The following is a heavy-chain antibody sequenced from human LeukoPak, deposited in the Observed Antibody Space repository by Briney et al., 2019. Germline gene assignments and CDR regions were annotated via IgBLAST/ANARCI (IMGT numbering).Heavy chain of an antibody. CDR2: IDPNGRYT. CDR3: VRGSTDWNGMDV. Sequence: PGGSLRLSCAASGFTFSNHYMHWVRQAPGKGLVSVSRIDPNGRYTSYADSVKGRFTISRDNAKNTLYLQMNTLGAEDTALYYCVRGSTDWNGMDVWGQGTTVPVSS. J-gene: IGHJ6*02. D-gene: IGHD6-19*01. V-gene: IGHV3-74*01. CDR1: GFTFSNHY.